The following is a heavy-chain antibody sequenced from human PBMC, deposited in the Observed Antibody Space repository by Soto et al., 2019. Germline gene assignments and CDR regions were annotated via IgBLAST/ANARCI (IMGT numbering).Heavy chain of an antibody. CDR1: VFTLIMYS. J-gene: IGHJ6*02. D-gene: IGHD1-1*01. V-gene: IGHV3-7*03. CDR2: IPQEGSDG. CDR3: ARDHSVLPANDFFAGSDV. Sequence: GGSLRRSCEVAVFTLIMYSITWVRQAPGKGLEWVAKIPQEGSDGHYVDSVKGRFTISRDNAKNSVYLQMNSLRAQDTAVYYRARDHSVLPANDFFAGSDVWGQGAWVTVSS.